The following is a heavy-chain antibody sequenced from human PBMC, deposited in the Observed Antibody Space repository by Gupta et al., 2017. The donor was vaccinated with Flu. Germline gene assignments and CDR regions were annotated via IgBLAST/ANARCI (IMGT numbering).Heavy chain of an antibody. CDR3: ARTLVYNDMHV. D-gene: IGHD3-10*01. CDR1: GFSVSDYY. J-gene: IGHJ6*02. V-gene: IGHV3-72*01. Sequence: EGQLVEYGGGLVQPGGSLRLSCAAYGFSVSDYYIDWVRQAPGKGLEWVGRTGDKTKSFSTDYAASVRGRFSISRDNSKNTVYLRMDSLEIDDAAVYYCARTLVYNDMHVWGQGTTVTVSS. CDR2: TGDKTKSFST.